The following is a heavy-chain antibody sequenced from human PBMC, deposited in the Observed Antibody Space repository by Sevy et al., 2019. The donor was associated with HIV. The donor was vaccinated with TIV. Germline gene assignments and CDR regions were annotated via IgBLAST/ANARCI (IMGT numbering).Heavy chain of an antibody. D-gene: IGHD1-26*01. J-gene: IGHJ4*02. CDR3: AGENAWGRGYS. CDR1: GGSITSLY. CDR2: IYYNGHI. Sequence: SETLSLTCTVSGGSITSLYWNWIRQPPGKGLEWIANIYYNGHINYNPSLKSRGTLSLDTSKNQFSLRRRSVTAADTAMYYCAGENAWGRGYSWGQGTLVTVSS. V-gene: IGHV4-59*08.